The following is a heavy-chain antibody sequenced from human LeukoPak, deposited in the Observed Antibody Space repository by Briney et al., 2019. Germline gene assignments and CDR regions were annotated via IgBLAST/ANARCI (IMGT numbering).Heavy chain of an antibody. V-gene: IGHV4-59*08. J-gene: IGHJ4*02. CDR2: IYYSGST. Sequence: SETLSLTCTVSGGSISSYYWSWIRQPPGKGLEWIGYIYYSGSTNYSPSLKSRLTISVDTSKNHLSLKLSSVTAADTAVYYCARGQTMLTGTPFDYWGQGTLVSVSS. D-gene: IGHD3-9*01. CDR3: ARGQTMLTGTPFDY. CDR1: GGSISSYY.